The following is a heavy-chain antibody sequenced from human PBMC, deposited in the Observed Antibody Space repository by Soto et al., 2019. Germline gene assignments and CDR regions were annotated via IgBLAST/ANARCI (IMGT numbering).Heavy chain of an antibody. CDR2: ISYDGTNK. V-gene: IGHV3-30*18. Sequence: QVQLVESGGGEVQPGRSLTISCAASGFTFSTYGMHWVGQTPGKGLEWVAVISYDGTNKFYSDSVKGRFTISRDNFKNTLTLQMTSLRAVDTAVYSCAKDLQSYGDYDYYCYGMDVWGLGTRVTVSS. J-gene: IGHJ6*02. CDR1: GFTFSTYG. CDR3: AKDLQSYGDYDYYCYGMDV. D-gene: IGHD4-17*01.